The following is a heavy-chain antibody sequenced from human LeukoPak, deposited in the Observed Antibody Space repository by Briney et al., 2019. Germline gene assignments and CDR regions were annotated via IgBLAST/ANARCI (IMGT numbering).Heavy chain of an antibody. J-gene: IGHJ5*02. V-gene: IGHV1-24*01. CDR3: ATQSTSSGWYRAGVLGWFDP. CDR1: GYTLTELS. D-gene: IGHD6-19*01. CDR2: FDPEDGET. Sequence: ASVKVSCKVSGYTLTELSMHWVRQAPGKGLEWMGGFDPEDGETIYAQKFQGRVTMTEDTSTDTAYMELSSLRSEDTAVYYCATQSTSSGWYRAGVLGWFDPWGQETLVTVSS.